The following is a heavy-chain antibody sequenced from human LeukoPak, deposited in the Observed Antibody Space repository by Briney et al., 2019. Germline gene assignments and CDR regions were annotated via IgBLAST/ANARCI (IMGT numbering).Heavy chain of an antibody. J-gene: IGHJ4*02. CDR1: GGSISTSNYY. CDR3: AWGYSYGRLFDY. Sequence: SETLSLTCTVSGGSISTSNYYWGWIRQPPGKGLEWIGNIFYSGSTNYNPSLKSRVTISVDTSKNQFSLKLSSVTAADTAVYYCAWGYSYGRLFDYWGQGTLVTVSS. V-gene: IGHV4-39*07. CDR2: IFYSGST. D-gene: IGHD5-18*01.